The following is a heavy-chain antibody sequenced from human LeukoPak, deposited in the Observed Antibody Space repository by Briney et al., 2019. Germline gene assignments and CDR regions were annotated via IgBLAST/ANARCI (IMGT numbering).Heavy chain of an antibody. Sequence: ASVEVSCKASGYTFTSYAMHWVRQAPGQRLEGMGWINAGNGNTKYSQKFQGRVTMTEDTTTDTAYMELSSLRSEDTAVYYCTTRAKGNNYENWFDPWGQGTLVTVSS. CDR3: TTRAKGNNYENWFDP. J-gene: IGHJ5*02. CDR1: GYTFTSYA. V-gene: IGHV1-3*01. CDR2: INAGNGNT. D-gene: IGHD3-16*01.